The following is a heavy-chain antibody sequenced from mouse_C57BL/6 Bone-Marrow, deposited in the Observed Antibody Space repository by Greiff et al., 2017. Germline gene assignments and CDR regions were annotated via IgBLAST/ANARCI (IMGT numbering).Heavy chain of an antibody. CDR1: GFTFSSYG. Sequence: EVQLVESGGDLVKPGGSLKLSCAASGFTFSSYGMSWVRQTPDKRLEWVATISSGGSYTYYPDSVKGRFTISRDNAKSTLYLQMSSLKSEDTAMYYCARQSNWKGLEYYAMDYWGQGTSVTVSS. D-gene: IGHD4-1*01. CDR3: ARQSNWKGLEYYAMDY. CDR2: ISSGGSYT. J-gene: IGHJ4*01. V-gene: IGHV5-6*01.